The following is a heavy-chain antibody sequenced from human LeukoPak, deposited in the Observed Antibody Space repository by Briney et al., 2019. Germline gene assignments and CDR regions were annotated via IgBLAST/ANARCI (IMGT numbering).Heavy chain of an antibody. CDR3: ARHSWGLPPAEYFQH. J-gene: IGHJ1*01. D-gene: IGHD3-16*01. CDR1: GGSISSSTYY. V-gene: IGHV4-39*01. CDR2: IYNSGST. Sequence: SETLSLTCNVSGGSISSSTYYWGWIRQPPGKGLEWIGSIYNSGSTYYNPSLKSRVTIAVDTSKNQFSLKPSSVTAADTAVYHCARHSWGLPPAEYFQHWGQGTLVTVSS.